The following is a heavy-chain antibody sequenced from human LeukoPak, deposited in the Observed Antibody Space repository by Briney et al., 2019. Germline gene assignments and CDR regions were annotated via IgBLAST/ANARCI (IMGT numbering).Heavy chain of an antibody. Sequence: SETLSLTCTVSGGSISSYYWSWIRQPPGKGLEWIGYIYYSGSTNYNPSLKSRVTISLDTSKNQFSLKLSSVTAADTAVYYCARVYGSYDILTGYYTPTYFDYWGQGTLVTVSS. CDR2: IYYSGST. CDR1: GGSISSYY. D-gene: IGHD3-9*01. CDR3: ARVYGSYDILTGYYTPTYFDY. J-gene: IGHJ4*02. V-gene: IGHV4-59*01.